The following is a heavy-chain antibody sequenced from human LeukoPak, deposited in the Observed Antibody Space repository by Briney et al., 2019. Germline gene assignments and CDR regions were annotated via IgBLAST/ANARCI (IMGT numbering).Heavy chain of an antibody. D-gene: IGHD1-26*01. V-gene: IGHV4-39*01. CDR1: GGSISSSSYY. CDR3: ARTPRAAGAIYYFDY. Sequence: PSETLSLTCTVSGGSISSSSYYWGWIRQPPGKGLEWFGSIYYSGSTYYNPSLKSRVTISVDTSKNQFSLKLSSVTAADTAVYYCARTPRAAGAIYYFDYWGQGTLVTVSS. CDR2: IYYSGST. J-gene: IGHJ4*02.